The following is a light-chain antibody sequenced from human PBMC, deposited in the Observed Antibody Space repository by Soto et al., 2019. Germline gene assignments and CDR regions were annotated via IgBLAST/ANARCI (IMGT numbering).Light chain of an antibody. J-gene: IGKJ1*01. CDR3: QHYNSYSEA. CDR2: KAS. CDR1: QSISSW. V-gene: IGKV1-5*03. Sequence: DLQMTQSPLNMSASVGSRVSTPCRASQSISSWLAWYQQKPGKAPKLLIYKASTLKSGVPSRFSGSGSGTEFTLTISSLQPDDFATYYCQHYNSYSEAFGQGTKVDI.